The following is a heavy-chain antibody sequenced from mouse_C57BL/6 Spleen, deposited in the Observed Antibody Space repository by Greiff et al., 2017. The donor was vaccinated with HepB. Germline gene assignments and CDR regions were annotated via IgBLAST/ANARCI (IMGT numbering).Heavy chain of an antibody. D-gene: IGHD2-3*01. CDR1: GYTFTNYW. CDR2: IYPGGGYT. CDR3: ARRDGYYGYFDY. V-gene: IGHV1-63*01. Sequence: QVQLQQSGAELVRPGPSVKMSCKASGYTFTNYWIGWAKQRPGHGLEWIGDIYPGGGYTNYNEKFKGKATLTADKSSSTAYMQFSSLTSEDSAIYYCARRDGYYGYFDYWGQGTTLTVSS. J-gene: IGHJ2*01.